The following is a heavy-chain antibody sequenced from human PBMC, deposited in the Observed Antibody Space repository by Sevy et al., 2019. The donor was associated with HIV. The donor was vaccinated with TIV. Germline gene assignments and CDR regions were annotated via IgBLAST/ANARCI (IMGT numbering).Heavy chain of an antibody. CDR1: GFTFSDYT. D-gene: IGHD1-1*01. V-gene: IGHV3-23*01. CDR2: ISGNGDTA. CDR3: AKDGWGTRTPHYFDS. J-gene: IGHJ4*02. Sequence: GGSLRLSCAASGFTFSDYTMSWVRQAPGKGLEWVSSISGNGDTAFYAESVKGRFTISRDNFKKTLFLYMNSLRAEDTAIYYCAKDGWGTRTPHYFDSWGQGTLVTVSS.